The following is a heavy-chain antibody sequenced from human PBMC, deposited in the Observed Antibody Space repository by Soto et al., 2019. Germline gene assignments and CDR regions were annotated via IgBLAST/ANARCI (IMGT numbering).Heavy chain of an antibody. CDR2: ISAYNGNT. Sequence: QVQLVQSGAEVKKPGASVKVSCKASGYSFTSYGISWVRQDPGQGLEWMGWISAYNGNTNYAQKLQGRVTMTTDTSTNTAYMELRSLRSDDTAVYYCARVTIFRGYNWFDPWGQGTLVTVSS. J-gene: IGHJ5*02. CDR3: ARVTIFRGYNWFDP. V-gene: IGHV1-18*01. CDR1: GYSFTSYG. D-gene: IGHD3-10*01.